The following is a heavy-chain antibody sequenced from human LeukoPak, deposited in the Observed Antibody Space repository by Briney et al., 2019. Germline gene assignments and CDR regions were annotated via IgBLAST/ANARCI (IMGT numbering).Heavy chain of an antibody. CDR1: GFTFSSYS. CDR3: ARDLANYDILTGLDY. V-gene: IGHV3-21*01. CDR2: ISSSSSYI. Sequence: GGSLRLSCAASGFTFSSYSMNWVRQAPGKGLEWVSSISSSSSYIYYADSVKGRFTISRGNAKNSLYLQMNSLRAEDTAVYYCARDLANYDILTGLDYWGQGTLVTVSS. D-gene: IGHD3-9*01. J-gene: IGHJ4*02.